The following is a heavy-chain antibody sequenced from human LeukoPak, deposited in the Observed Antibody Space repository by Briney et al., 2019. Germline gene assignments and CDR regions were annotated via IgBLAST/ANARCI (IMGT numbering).Heavy chain of an antibody. CDR3: TRVRRGGDRFDP. J-gene: IGHJ5*02. V-gene: IGHV1-8*02. D-gene: IGHD2-21*02. CDR2: MNPNSGNT. CDR1: GYTFTGYY. Sequence: ASVKVSCKASGYTFTGYYMHWVRQATGQGLEWMGWMNPNSGNTGYAQKFQGRVTMTRNTSISTAYMELSSLRSEDTAVYYCTRVRRGGDRFDPWGQGTLVTVSS.